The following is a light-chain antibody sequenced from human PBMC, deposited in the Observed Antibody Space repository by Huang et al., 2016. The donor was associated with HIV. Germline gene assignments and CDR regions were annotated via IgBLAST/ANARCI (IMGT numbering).Light chain of an antibody. CDR2: GAS. V-gene: IGKV3-15*01. CDR3: QQYNNWPLT. J-gene: IGKJ4*01. CDR1: QSVAYN. Sequence: ETVMTQSPVTLSVSPGESATRSCRASQSVAYNLAWDQQRPGQAPRLLIYGASTRAIGIPARFSGSGSGTAFTLTISSLQSEDFALYYCQQYNNWPLTFGGGTKVEIQ.